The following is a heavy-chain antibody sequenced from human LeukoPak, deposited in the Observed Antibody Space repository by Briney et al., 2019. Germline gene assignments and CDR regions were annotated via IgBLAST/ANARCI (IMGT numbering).Heavy chain of an antibody. V-gene: IGHV3-66*01. CDR1: GFTVSSNY. CDR3: ARVYSSSWYYWFGP. CDR2: IYSGGST. Sequence: GGSLRLSCAASGFTVSSNYMSWVRQAPGKGLEWVSVIYSGGSTYYADSVKGRFTISRDNSKNTLYLQMNSLRAEDTAVYYCARVYSSSWYYWFGPWGQGTLVTVSS. D-gene: IGHD6-13*01. J-gene: IGHJ5*02.